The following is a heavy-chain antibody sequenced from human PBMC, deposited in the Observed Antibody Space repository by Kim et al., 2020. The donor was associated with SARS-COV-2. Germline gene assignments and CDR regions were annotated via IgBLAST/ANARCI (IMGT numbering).Heavy chain of an antibody. CDR1: GFTFSSYA. V-gene: IGHV3-23*01. CDR3: AKDRPYSSSWYKGYFDY. CDR2: ISGSGGST. D-gene: IGHD6-13*01. Sequence: GGSLRLSCAASGFTFSSYAMSWVRQAPGKGLEWVSAISGSGGSTYYADSVKGRFTISRDNSKNTLYLQMNSLRAEDTAVYYCAKDRPYSSSWYKGYFDYWGQGTLVTVSS. J-gene: IGHJ4*02.